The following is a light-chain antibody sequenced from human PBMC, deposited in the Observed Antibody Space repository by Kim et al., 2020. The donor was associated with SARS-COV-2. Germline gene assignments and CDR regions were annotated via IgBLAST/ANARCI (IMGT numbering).Light chain of an antibody. CDR3: NSRDSSGNLVV. V-gene: IGLV3-19*01. Sequence: ALGQTVRITCQGYSLRSYYASWYQQKPGQAPVLVIYGKNNRPSGIPDRFSGSSSGNTASLTITGAQAEDEADYYCNSRDSSGNLVVFGGGTKLTVL. CDR1: SLRSYY. CDR2: GKN. J-gene: IGLJ2*01.